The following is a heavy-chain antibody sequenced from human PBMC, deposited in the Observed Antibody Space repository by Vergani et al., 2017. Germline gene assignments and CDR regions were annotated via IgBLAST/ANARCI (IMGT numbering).Heavy chain of an antibody. CDR3: ARYHSDGYNYFGDY. Sequence: QVQLQESGPGLVKPSQTLSLTCTVSGGSIISGAYYWSWIRQHPGKGLEWIGYVHYSGSTYYNPSLKSRVTMSVDTSKNQFSLKLTSVTAADTAVYYCARYHSDGYNYFGDYWGQGTLVTVSS. J-gene: IGHJ4*02. CDR2: VHYSGST. D-gene: IGHD5-24*01. CDR1: GGSIISGAYY. V-gene: IGHV4-31*03.